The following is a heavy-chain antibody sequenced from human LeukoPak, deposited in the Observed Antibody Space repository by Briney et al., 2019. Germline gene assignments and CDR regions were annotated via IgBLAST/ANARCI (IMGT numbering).Heavy chain of an antibody. CDR2: ISYDGSNK. Sequence: RSLRLSCAASGFTFGSYGMHWVRQAPGKGLEWVAVISYDGSNKYYADSVKGRFTISRDNSKNTLYLQMNSLRAEDTAVYYCAKDIAYCGGDCYSGYYGMDVWGQGTTVTVSS. V-gene: IGHV3-30*18. CDR1: GFTFGSYG. J-gene: IGHJ6*02. CDR3: AKDIAYCGGDCYSGYYGMDV. D-gene: IGHD2-21*02.